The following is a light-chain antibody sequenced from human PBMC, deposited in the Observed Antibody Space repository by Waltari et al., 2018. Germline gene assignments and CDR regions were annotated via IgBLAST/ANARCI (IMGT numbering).Light chain of an antibody. CDR3: CSYAGTITPYV. V-gene: IGLV2-23*01. CDR2: EAN. J-gene: IGLJ1*01. Sequence: QSALTQPASVSGSPGQSVTISCTGTSSDVGSYNIVSWYQHHPGKAPKLMIYEANKRPSGVSNRFSGSKSGITASLTISGLQAEDEADYYCCSYAGTITPYVFGSGTKVTVL. CDR1: SSDVGSYNI.